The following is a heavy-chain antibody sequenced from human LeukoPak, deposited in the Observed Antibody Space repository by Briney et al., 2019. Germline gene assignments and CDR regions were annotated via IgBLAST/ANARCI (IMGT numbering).Heavy chain of an antibody. Sequence: SETLSLTCTVSGGSISTSSYYWGWVRQPPGKGLEWIGNIFYSGSTYYSPSLKSRVTISLDTSRNQFSLKLSSVTAADTAVYYCARRAVTTDYWGQGTLVTVSS. CDR1: GGSISTSSYY. J-gene: IGHJ4*02. CDR2: IFYSGST. D-gene: IGHD4-17*01. CDR3: ARRAVTTDY. V-gene: IGHV4-39*07.